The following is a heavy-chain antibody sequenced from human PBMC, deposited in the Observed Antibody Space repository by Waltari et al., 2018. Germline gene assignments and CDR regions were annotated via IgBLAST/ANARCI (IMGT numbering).Heavy chain of an antibody. J-gene: IGHJ6*03. V-gene: IGHV1-8*01. CDR3: ARSQGSISAPPYYYYIDV. CDR1: GNTFANSD. CDR2: RNPNSGNT. D-gene: IGHD3-3*01. Sequence: QVHLAQSGAEVKKPGAPVKVSCEASGNTFANSDINLVRQDPGQGLEWMGWRNPNSGNTGYEQKFQGRVTMTRNSAISTAYMELSGLRSEDTAVYYCARSQGSISAPPYYYYIDVWGEGTTVTVSS.